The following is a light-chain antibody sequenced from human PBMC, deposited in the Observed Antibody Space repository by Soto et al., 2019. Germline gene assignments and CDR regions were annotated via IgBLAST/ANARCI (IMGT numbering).Light chain of an antibody. J-gene: IGLJ2*01. CDR3: SSYGGRRNYVI. Sequence: QSALPQPPSASGSPGQSVTISCTGTSNDVGGYKYVSWYQQHPGKAPKLMIYEVSKRPSGVPDRFSGSKSGNTASLTVSGLQAEDESEYSCSSYGGRRNYVIFGEGTKLTVL. CDR2: EVS. CDR1: SNDVGGYKY. V-gene: IGLV2-8*01.